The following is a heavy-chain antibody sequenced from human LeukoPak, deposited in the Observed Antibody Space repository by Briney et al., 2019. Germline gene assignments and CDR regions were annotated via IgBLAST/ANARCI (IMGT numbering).Heavy chain of an antibody. V-gene: IGHV4-31*03. CDR2: IYYSGST. D-gene: IGHD1-26*01. CDR1: GGSISSGGYY. J-gene: IGHJ4*02. CDR3: AREHPYSGSSTVDY. Sequence: SETLSLTCTVSGGSISSGGYYWSWIRQHPGKGLEWIGYIYYSGSTYYNPSLKSRVTISVDTSKNQLSLKLSSVTAADTAVYYCAREHPYSGSSTVDYWGQGTLVTVSS.